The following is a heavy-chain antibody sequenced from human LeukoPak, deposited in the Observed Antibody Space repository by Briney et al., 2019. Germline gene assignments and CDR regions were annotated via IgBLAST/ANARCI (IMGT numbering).Heavy chain of an antibody. D-gene: IGHD3-22*01. CDR3: ARPPSRGSGYYYFTFDY. CDR1: GFTFSSYW. J-gene: IGHJ4*02. CDR2: IKQDGSEK. V-gene: IGHV3-7*01. Sequence: PGGSLRLSCAASGFTFSSYWMSWVRQAPGKGLEWVANIKQDGSEKYYVDSVEGRFTISRDSAKNSLYLQMNSLRAEDTAVYYCARPPSRGSGYYYFTFDYWGQGTLVTVSS.